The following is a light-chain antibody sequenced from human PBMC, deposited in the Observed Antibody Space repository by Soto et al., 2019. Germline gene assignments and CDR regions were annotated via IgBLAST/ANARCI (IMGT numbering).Light chain of an antibody. CDR1: QSISSW. V-gene: IGKV1-5*01. CDR2: DAS. J-gene: IGKJ1*01. CDR3: QQYSSYSQT. Sequence: DIQMTQSPSTLSASVGDRVTITCRASQSISSWLAWYQQKPGKAPNLLIYDASSLGSGVPSRFSGSGSGTEFTVTISSLQPDDFETYYCQQYSSYSQTFGQGTRVEIK.